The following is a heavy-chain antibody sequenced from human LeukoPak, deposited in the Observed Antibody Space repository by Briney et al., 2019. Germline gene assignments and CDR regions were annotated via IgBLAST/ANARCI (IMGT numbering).Heavy chain of an antibody. Sequence: TSETLSLTCTVSGGSISSYYWSWIRQPPGKGLEWIVYIYYSGSTNYNPSLKSRVTISVDTSKNQFSLKLSSVTAADTAVYYCARHSTGYSGSYFDYWGQGTLVTVSS. V-gene: IGHV4-59*08. CDR1: GGSISSYY. D-gene: IGHD1-26*01. CDR2: IYYSGST. J-gene: IGHJ4*02. CDR3: ARHSTGYSGSYFDY.